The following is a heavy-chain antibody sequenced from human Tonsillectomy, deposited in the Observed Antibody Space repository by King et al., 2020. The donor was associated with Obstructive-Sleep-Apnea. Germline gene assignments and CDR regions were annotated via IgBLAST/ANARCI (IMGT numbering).Heavy chain of an antibody. D-gene: IGHD2-8*01. Sequence: VQLVESGGGVVQPGRSLRLSCAASGFSFSSYDMHWVRQAPGKGLEWVALISSDGGDKSYADSVKGRFIISRDNSKNTLYVQMNSLRAEDTAVYYCARDYFVVMLDGDYGDAFDMWGQGTMVTVSS. CDR2: ISSDGGDK. CDR1: GFSFSSYD. V-gene: IGHV3-30*04. CDR3: ARDYFVVMLDGDYGDAFDM. J-gene: IGHJ3*02.